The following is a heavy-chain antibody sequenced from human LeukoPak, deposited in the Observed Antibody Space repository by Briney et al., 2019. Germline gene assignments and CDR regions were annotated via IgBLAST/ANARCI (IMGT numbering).Heavy chain of an antibody. Sequence: VKPGGSLRLSCAASRFTFSTYSMNWVRQAPGKGLEWVSSISSRSTYIYYADSVKGRFTISRDDAKNSLYLQMNNLRAEDTAMFYCATSMAQDVDAFHIWGQGTMVTVSS. CDR1: RFTFSTYS. CDR3: ATSMAQDVDAFHI. D-gene: IGHD2-21*01. V-gene: IGHV3-21*01. J-gene: IGHJ3*02. CDR2: ISSRSTYI.